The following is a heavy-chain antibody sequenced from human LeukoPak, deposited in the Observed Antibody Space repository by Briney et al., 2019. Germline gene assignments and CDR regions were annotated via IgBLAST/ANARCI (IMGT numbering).Heavy chain of an antibody. CDR1: GGSFSGYY. D-gene: IGHD5-18*01. V-gene: IGHV4-34*01. CDR2: INHSGST. J-gene: IGHJ4*02. CDR3: ARGAGRYSYGHYYFDY. Sequence: PSETLSLTCAVYGGSFSGYYWSWIRQPPGKGLEWIGEINHSGSTNYNPSLKSRVTISVDTSKNQFSLKLSSVTAADTAVCYCARGAGRYSYGHYYFDYWGQETLVTVSS.